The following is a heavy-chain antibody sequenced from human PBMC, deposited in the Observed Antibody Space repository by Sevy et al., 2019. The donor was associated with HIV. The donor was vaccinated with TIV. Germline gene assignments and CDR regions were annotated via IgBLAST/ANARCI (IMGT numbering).Heavy chain of an antibody. Sequence: GGSLRLSCAASGFTFNNYAMTWVRQAPGKGLEWVSAVSGGGDTTYYVDSVKGRFSISRDNSKNTLYLQMNSLRAEDTAVYYCATGGSTSGYYLNYFAYWGQGTLVTVAS. J-gene: IGHJ4*02. CDR1: GFTFNNYA. CDR3: ATGGSTSGYYLNYFAY. D-gene: IGHD3-22*01. V-gene: IGHV3-23*01. CDR2: VSGGGDTT.